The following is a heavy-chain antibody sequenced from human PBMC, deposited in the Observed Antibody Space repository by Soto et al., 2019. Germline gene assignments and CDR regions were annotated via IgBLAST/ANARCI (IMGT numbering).Heavy chain of an antibody. CDR2: ISGYSGNA. D-gene: IGHD4-17*01. CDR3: AKRTSGTTWGESDY. CDR1: GCIFSDYG. Sequence: QVQVMQSGAEVKKPGDSVKVSCKTSGCIFSDYGINWVRQAPGQGLEWMGWISGYSGNANLAQKFQGRVTMTTDKSTRTAYMELRRLRSDDTAVYYCAKRTSGTTWGESDYWGQGTLVTVSS. J-gene: IGHJ4*02. V-gene: IGHV1-18*04.